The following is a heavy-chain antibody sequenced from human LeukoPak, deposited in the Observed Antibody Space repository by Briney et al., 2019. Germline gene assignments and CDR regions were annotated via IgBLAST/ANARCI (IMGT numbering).Heavy chain of an antibody. CDR3: ATELLEWLFSWFDP. CDR2: ISSSSSYI. V-gene: IGHV3-21*01. J-gene: IGHJ5*02. CDR1: GFTFSHYN. Sequence: PGGSLRLSCAASGFTFSHYNMNWVRQAPGKGLEWVSSISSSSSYIYYADSVKGRFTISRDNAKNSLYLQMDSLRVEDTAIYFCATELLEWLFSWFDPWGQGTLVTVSS. D-gene: IGHD3-3*01.